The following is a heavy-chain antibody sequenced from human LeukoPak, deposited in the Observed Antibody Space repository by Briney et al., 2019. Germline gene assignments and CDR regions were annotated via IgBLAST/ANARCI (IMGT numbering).Heavy chain of an antibody. CDR1: GDSISSGDYY. CDR2: ISSSGST. V-gene: IGHV4-61*02. D-gene: IGHD2-21*02. Sequence: SETLSLTCTVSGDSISSGDYYWSWIRQPAGKGLEWIGRISSSGSTNYNPSLKSRVTISVDTSKNQFSLKLSSVTAADTAVYYCARGMREVRLQSPAYIVVVTAHPLPDYWGQGTLVTVSS. J-gene: IGHJ4*02. CDR3: ARGMREVRLQSPAYIVVVTAHPLPDY.